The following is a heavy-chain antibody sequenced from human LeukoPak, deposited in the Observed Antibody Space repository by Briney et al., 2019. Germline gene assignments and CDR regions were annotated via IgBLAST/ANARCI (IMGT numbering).Heavy chain of an antibody. CDR3: AREYSSSWFEPYFDY. V-gene: IGHV1-3*01. J-gene: IGHJ4*02. CDR1: GYTFTSYS. D-gene: IGHD6-13*01. Sequence: ASVKVSCKASGYTFTSYSMHWVRQAPGQSLEWMGGINAGNGNTKYSQKFQGRVTITRDTSASTAYMELSSLRSGDTAVYYCAREYSSSWFEPYFDYWGQGTLVTVSS. CDR2: INAGNGNT.